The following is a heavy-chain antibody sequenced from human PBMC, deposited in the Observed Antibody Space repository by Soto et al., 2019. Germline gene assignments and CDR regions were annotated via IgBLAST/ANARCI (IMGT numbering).Heavy chain of an antibody. CDR2: INPNSGGT. CDR3: ARQYGGNYDPPLDY. CDR1: GYTFTGYY. J-gene: IGHJ4*02. D-gene: IGHD4-4*01. V-gene: IGHV1-2*04. Sequence: ASVKVSCKASGYTFTGYYMHWVRQAPGQGLEWMGWINPNSGGTNYAQKFQGWVTMTRDTSISTAYMELSRLRSDDTAVYYCARQYGGNYDPPLDYWGQGTLVTVSS.